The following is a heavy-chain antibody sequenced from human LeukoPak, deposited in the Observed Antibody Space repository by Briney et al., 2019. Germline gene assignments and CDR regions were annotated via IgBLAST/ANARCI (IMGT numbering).Heavy chain of an antibody. V-gene: IGHV3-33*01. Sequence: GGSPRLSCAAYGFTFSSYGMHWVRQAPGKGLEWVAVIWYDGSNKYYADSVKGRFTISRDNSKNTLYLQMNSLRAEDTAVYYCARGIAVAGSPLDAFDIWGQGTMVTVSS. J-gene: IGHJ3*02. CDR3: ARGIAVAGSPLDAFDI. CDR1: GFTFSSYG. CDR2: IWYDGSNK. D-gene: IGHD6-19*01.